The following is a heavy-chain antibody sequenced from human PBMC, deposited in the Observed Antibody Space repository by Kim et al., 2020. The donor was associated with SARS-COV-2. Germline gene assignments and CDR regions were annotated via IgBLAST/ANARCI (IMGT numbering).Heavy chain of an antibody. V-gene: IGHV3-15*01. CDR3: TTDPPVGPATRNRQNYFDY. CDR2: IKSKTDGGTT. J-gene: IGHJ4*02. CDR1: GFTFSNAW. Sequence: GGSLRLSCAASGFTFSNAWMSWVRQAPGKGLEWVGRIKSKTDGGTTDYAAPVKGRFTISRDDSKNTLYLQMNSLKTEDTAVYYCTTDPPVGPATRNRQNYFDYWGQGTLVTVSS.